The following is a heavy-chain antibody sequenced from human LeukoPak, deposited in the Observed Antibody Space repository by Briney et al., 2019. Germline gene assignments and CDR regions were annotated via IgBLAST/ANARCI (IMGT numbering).Heavy chain of an antibody. CDR1: GGSISSYY. Sequence: PSETLSLTCTVPGGSISSYYWSWIRQPAGKGLEWIGRIYTSGSTNYNPSLKSRATMSVDTSKNQFSLKLSSVTAADTAVYYCASDGGYYYYGMDVWGQGTTVTVSS. V-gene: IGHV4-4*07. CDR3: ASDGGYYYYGMDV. CDR2: IYTSGST. D-gene: IGHD2-15*01. J-gene: IGHJ6*02.